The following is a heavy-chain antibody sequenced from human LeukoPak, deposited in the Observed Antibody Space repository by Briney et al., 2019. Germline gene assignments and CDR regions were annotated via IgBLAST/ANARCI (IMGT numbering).Heavy chain of an antibody. CDR1: AFSISSSY. Sequence: GGSLRRSCAASAFSISSSYMYWVRQTPGKGLEWVSVIFDEGTTYYADSVKGRFTISRDNSRTTLFLQMSSLRVEDTAVYYCARGVGVKRYYFDQWGQGTLVTVSS. D-gene: IGHD6-6*01. CDR3: ARGVGVKRYYFDQ. V-gene: IGHV3-66*01. CDR2: IFDEGTT. J-gene: IGHJ4*02.